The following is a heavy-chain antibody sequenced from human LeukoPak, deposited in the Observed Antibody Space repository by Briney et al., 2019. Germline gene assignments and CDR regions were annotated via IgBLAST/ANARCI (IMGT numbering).Heavy chain of an antibody. J-gene: IGHJ4*02. V-gene: IGHV1-2*02. CDR3: SRAGDTHDNFDY. D-gene: IGHD3-16*01. CDR1: GFIFTGYY. Sequence: ASVRVSCKTSGFIFTGYYMHWVRQAPGQGLEWMGWINPNSGDTNYPQKFQGRVTMTRDTSITTVYLELSRLRSDDTAVYYCSRAGDTHDNFDYWGQGTLVTVSS. CDR2: INPNSGDT.